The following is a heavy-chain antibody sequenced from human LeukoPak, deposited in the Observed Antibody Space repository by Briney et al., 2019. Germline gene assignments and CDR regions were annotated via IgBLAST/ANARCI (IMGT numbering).Heavy chain of an antibody. D-gene: IGHD3-22*01. CDR2: IKQDGSEK. CDR3: ARDYYYSNCFDP. J-gene: IGHJ5*02. CDR1: GFTFSSYG. Sequence: PGGSLRLSCAASGFTFSSYGMSWVRQAPGKGLEWVANIKQDGSEKYYVDSVRGRFTISRDNAKNSLYLQMTSLRAEDTAVYYCARDYYYSNCFDPWGQGTLVTVSS. V-gene: IGHV3-7*01.